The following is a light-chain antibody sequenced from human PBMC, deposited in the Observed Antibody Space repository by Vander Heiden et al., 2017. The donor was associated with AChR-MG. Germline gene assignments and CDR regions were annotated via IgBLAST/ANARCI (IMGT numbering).Light chain of an antibody. CDR2: DNN. CDR3: GTWDSSLNVWV. Sequence: QSVLTQPPAVFAAPGQMVSVSCSGSTSNIGENSVSWYQQFPGKAPKLLFFDNNKRPSGLPHRFSASKSGTSATLDIAGLQAGDEADYYCGTWDSSLNVWVFGGGTKLSVL. CDR1: TSNIGENS. J-gene: IGLJ3*02. V-gene: IGLV1-51*01.